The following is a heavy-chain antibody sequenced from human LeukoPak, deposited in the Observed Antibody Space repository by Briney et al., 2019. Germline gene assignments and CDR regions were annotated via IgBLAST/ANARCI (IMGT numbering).Heavy chain of an antibody. CDR2: ISSSSSYI. V-gene: IGHV3-21*01. CDR1: GFTFSSYS. CDR3: AKVHYSRAAAGTGRSGYYFDY. D-gene: IGHD6-13*01. J-gene: IGHJ4*02. Sequence: GGSLRLSCAASGFTFSSYSMNWVRQAPGKGLEWVSSISSSSSYIYYADSVKGRFTISRDNAKNSLYLQMNSLRAEDTAVYYCAKVHYSRAAAGTGRSGYYFDYWGQGTLVTVSS.